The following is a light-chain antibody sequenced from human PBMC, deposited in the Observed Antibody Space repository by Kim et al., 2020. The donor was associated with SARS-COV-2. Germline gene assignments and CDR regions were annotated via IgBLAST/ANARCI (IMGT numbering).Light chain of an antibody. CDR2: DDH. CDR1: TSSIETNY. V-gene: IGLV1-51*01. Sequence: GQEVTISCSGSTSSIETNYVSWYQQFPGTAPKLLIYDDHTRPSGIPYRFSASKSATSARLDITGLQTGDEADYYCGTWDSGLRIVVFGGGTQLTVL. J-gene: IGLJ2*01. CDR3: GTWDSGLRIVV.